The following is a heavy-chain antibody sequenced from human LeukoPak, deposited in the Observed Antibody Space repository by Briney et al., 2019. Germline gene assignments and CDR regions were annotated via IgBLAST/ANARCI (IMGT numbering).Heavy chain of an antibody. Sequence: SETLSLTCTVSGGSISSYYWSWIRQPPGKGLEWIGYIYYSGSTNYNPSLKSRVTISVDTSKNQFSLKLSSVTAADTAVYYCARGAAADIDAFDIWGQGTVVTVSS. D-gene: IGHD6-13*01. J-gene: IGHJ3*02. V-gene: IGHV4-59*01. CDR2: IYYSGST. CDR1: GGSISSYY. CDR3: ARGAAADIDAFDI.